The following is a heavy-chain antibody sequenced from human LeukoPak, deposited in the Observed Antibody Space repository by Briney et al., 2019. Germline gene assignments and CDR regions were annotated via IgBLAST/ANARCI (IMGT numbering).Heavy chain of an antibody. Sequence: ASVKVSCKASGYTFTSYDINWVRQATGQGLEWMGWMNPNSDNTGYAQKFQGRVTMTSNTSIITAYMELSSLRSDDTAVYYCARAGGGDYDFWSGSPGADYYMDVWGKGTTVTVSS. CDR3: ARAGGGDYDFWSGSPGADYYMDV. J-gene: IGHJ6*03. D-gene: IGHD3-3*01. CDR1: GYTFTSYD. CDR2: MNPNSDNT. V-gene: IGHV1-8*01.